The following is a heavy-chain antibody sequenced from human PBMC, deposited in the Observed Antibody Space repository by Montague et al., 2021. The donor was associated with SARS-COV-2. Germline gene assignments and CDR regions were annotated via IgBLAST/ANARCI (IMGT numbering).Heavy chain of an antibody. CDR2: MHFTGKT. J-gene: IGHJ4*02. V-gene: IGHV4-4*07. CDR3: AGDRFDFGAGRQGTIDF. Sequence: SETLSLTCSVSGDSITNHYWSWIRQPAGKGLEWIGRMHFTGKTNFSPFFSSRLTMSADTSKNQFTLKLTSVTAADTAISFCAGDRFDFGAGRQGTIDFWGQGTLVTVSS. D-gene: IGHD3-10*01. CDR1: GDSITNHY.